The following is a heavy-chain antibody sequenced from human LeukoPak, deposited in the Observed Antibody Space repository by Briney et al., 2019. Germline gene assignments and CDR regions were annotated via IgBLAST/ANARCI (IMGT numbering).Heavy chain of an antibody. D-gene: IGHD3-10*01. J-gene: IGHJ4*02. Sequence: GGSLRLSCAASGFTFSSYAMSWVRQAPGKGLEWVSAISGSGGSTYYADSVKGRFTISRDNSKNTLYLQMNSLRAEDTAVYYCAKALGGYYGSGSSSYWGRGTLVTVSS. CDR2: ISGSGGST. V-gene: IGHV3-23*01. CDR3: AKALGGYYGSGSSSY. CDR1: GFTFSSYA.